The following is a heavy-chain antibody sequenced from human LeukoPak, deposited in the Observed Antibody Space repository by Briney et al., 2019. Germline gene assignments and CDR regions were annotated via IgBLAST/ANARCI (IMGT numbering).Heavy chain of an antibody. CDR1: GYTFTGYY. CDR3: ARDMQWELLGPGAFDI. CDR2: INPNSGGT. V-gene: IGHV1-2*04. Sequence: ASVKVSCKASGYTFTGYYMHWVRQAPGQGLEWMGWINPNSGGTNYAQKFQGWVTMTRDTSISTAYMELRSLRSDDTAVYYCARDMQWELLGPGAFDIWGQGTMVTVSS. D-gene: IGHD1-26*01. J-gene: IGHJ3*02.